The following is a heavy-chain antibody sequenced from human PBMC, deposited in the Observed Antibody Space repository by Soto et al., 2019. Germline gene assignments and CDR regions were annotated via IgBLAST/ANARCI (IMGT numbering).Heavy chain of an antibody. D-gene: IGHD3-22*01. CDR3: ARKNYDSTCFDY. Sequence: GGSLRLSCAASGFTFSSYSMNWVRQAPGKGLEWVSSISSSSSYIYYADSVKGRFTISRDNAKNSLYLQMNSLRAEDTAVYYCARKNYDSTCFDYWGQGTLVTVSS. J-gene: IGHJ4*02. CDR1: GFTFSSYS. V-gene: IGHV3-21*01. CDR2: ISSSSSYI.